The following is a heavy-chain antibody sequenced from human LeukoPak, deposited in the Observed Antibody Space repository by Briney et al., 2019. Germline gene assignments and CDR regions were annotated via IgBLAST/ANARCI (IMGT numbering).Heavy chain of an antibody. CDR1: GYTFTSYY. D-gene: IGHD2-2*02. J-gene: IGHJ4*02. V-gene: IGHV1-46*01. Sequence: ASVKVSCKASGYTFTSYYMHWVRQAPRQGLEWMGIINPSGGSTSYAQKFQGRVTMTRDTSTSTVYMELSSLRSEDTAVYYCARVEGYCSSTSCYSASLGYRDHWGQGTLVTVSS. CDR3: ARVEGYCSSTSCYSASLGYRDH. CDR2: INPSGGST.